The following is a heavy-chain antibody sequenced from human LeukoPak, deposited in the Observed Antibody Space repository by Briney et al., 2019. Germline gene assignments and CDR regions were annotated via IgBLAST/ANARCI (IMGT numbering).Heavy chain of an antibody. Sequence: PGGSLRRSCAVSGITVSGKHMSWVRQAPGKGPEWVSITYGGGSTFFADSVKGRFTTSRDNSKNTVYLQMSTLRAEDTAVYYCARTSDYRFEYWGQGTLVTVSS. CDR1: GITVSGKH. V-gene: IGHV3-53*01. CDR2: TYGGGST. CDR3: ARTSDYRFEY. D-gene: IGHD3-9*01. J-gene: IGHJ4*02.